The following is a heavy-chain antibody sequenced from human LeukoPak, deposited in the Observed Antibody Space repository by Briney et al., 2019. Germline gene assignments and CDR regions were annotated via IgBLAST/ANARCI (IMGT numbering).Heavy chain of an antibody. J-gene: IGHJ6*03. CDR3: ATVAAEYCSGGSCYSIINYYYYMDV. CDR1: GFTVSSNY. CDR2: IYSGGST. V-gene: IGHV3-53*01. D-gene: IGHD2-15*01. Sequence: GGSLRLSCAASGFTVSSNYMSWVRQAPGKGLEWVSVIYSGGSTYYAESVKGRFTISRDNSKNTLYLQMNSLRAENTAVYYCATVAAEYCSGGSCYSIINYYYYMDVWGKGTTVTVSS.